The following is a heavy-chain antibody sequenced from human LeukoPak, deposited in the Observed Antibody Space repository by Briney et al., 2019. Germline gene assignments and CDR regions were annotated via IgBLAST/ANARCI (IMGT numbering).Heavy chain of an antibody. D-gene: IGHD1-14*01. Sequence: SCKASGGTFSSYAMHWVRQAPGKGLEWVAVISYDGSNKYYADSVKGRFTISRDNSKNTLYLQMNSLRTADTAVYYCARGHGYGSWGTTSWGQGTLVTVSS. CDR1: GGTFSSYA. CDR3: ARGHGYGSWGTTS. J-gene: IGHJ5*02. CDR2: ISYDGSNK. V-gene: IGHV3-30-3*01.